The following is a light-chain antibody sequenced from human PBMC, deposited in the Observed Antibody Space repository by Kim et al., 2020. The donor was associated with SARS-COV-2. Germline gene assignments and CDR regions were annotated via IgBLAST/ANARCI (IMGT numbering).Light chain of an antibody. V-gene: IGKV1-5*03. J-gene: IGKJ1*01. Sequence: DIQMTQSPSTLSASVGDRVTITCRASQSISGWLAWYQQKPGKAPKLLIYKTSSLESGVPSRFSGSGSGTEFTLTISSLQPDDFATYYCQQYHSMGTFGQGTKVEIK. CDR3: QQYHSMGT. CDR1: QSISGW. CDR2: KTS.